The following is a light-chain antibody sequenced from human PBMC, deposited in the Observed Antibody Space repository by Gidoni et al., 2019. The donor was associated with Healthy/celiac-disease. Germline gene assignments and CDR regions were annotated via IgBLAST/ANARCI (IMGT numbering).Light chain of an antibody. CDR1: SSNIGSNT. CDR2: SNH. J-gene: IGLJ2*01. CDR3: AAWDDSLNGPV. Sequence: QSVLTQPPSASGTPGQRVTISCSVSSSNIGSNTVNWYQQLPGTAPKLLIYSNHQRPSGVPDRFSGSKSGTSASLAISGLQSEDEADYYCAAWDDSLNGPVFGGGTKLTVL. V-gene: IGLV1-44*01.